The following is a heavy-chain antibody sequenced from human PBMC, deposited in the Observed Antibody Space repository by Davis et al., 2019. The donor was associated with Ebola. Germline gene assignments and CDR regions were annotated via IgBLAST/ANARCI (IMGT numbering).Heavy chain of an antibody. CDR2: ISYDGSNK. CDR3: AKVESLGY. D-gene: IGHD2/OR15-2a*01. Sequence: GESLKISCAASGFTFSSYGMHWVRQAPGKGLEWVAVISYDGSNKYYADSVKGRFTISRDNSKNTLYLQMNSLRAEDTAVYYCAKVESLGYWGQGTLVTVSS. V-gene: IGHV3-30*18. CDR1: GFTFSSYG. J-gene: IGHJ4*02.